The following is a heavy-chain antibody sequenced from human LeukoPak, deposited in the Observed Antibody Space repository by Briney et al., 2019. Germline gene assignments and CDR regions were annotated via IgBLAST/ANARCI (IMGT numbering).Heavy chain of an antibody. Sequence: GGSLRLSCAASGFTFRNYAMSWVRQAPGKGLEWVSAISGSGGSTYLAASAKGRFTISRDNSKNTLYLQMNSLRAEDTAVYYCAKEFDSSGFFDCWGQGHLVTVSS. V-gene: IGHV3-23*01. CDR3: AKEFDSSGFFDC. CDR1: GFTFRNYA. CDR2: ISGSGGST. J-gene: IGHJ4*02. D-gene: IGHD3-22*01.